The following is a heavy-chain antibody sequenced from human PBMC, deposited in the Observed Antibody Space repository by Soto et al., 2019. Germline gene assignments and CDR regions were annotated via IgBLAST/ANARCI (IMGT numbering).Heavy chain of an antibody. V-gene: IGHV4-59*04. CDR2: ISYSGST. D-gene: IGHD3-22*01. Sequence: TLSLTCPVSGDSISSHYWSWIRQPPGKGLEWIGYISYSGSTYYNPSLKSRVTISVDTSKNQFSLKLSSVTAADTAVYYCARRGYYYDSSGYPSVWYWGQGTLVNVSS. J-gene: IGHJ4*02. CDR3: ARRGYYYDSSGYPSVWY. CDR1: GDSISSHY.